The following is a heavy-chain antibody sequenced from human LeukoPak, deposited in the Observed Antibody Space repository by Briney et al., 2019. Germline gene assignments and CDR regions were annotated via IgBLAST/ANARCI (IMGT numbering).Heavy chain of an antibody. V-gene: IGHV1-18*01. CDR3: AKEGYSSSWYTYCYGMDV. D-gene: IGHD6-13*01. CDR1: GYTFTSYG. CDR2: ISAYNGNT. Sequence: ASVKVSCKASGYTFTSYGISWVRQAPGQGLEWMGWISAYNGNTNYAQKLQGRVTMTTDTSTSTAYMELRSLRSDDTAVYYCAKEGYSSSWYTYCYGMDVWGQGTAVTVSS. J-gene: IGHJ6*02.